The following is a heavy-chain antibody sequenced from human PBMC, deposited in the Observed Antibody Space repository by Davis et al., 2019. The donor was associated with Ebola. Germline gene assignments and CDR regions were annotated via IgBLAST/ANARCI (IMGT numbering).Heavy chain of an antibody. D-gene: IGHD3-10*01. CDR1: GFTFSSYW. CDR3: ARGGFGQLGDYYGMDV. V-gene: IGHV3-20*01. Sequence: GESLKISCAASGFTFSSYWMSWVRQAPGKGLEWVSGINWNGGSTGYADSVKGRFTISRDNAKNSLYLQMNSLRAEDTALYHCARGGFGQLGDYYGMDVWGKGTTVTVSS. J-gene: IGHJ6*04. CDR2: INWNGGST.